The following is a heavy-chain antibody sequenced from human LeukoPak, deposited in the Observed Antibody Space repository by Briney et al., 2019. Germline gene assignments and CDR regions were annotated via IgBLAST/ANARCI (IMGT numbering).Heavy chain of an antibody. J-gene: IGHJ6*03. V-gene: IGHV4-38-2*02. Sequence: SETLSLTCTASGYSISSGYYWGWIRQPPGKGLEWIGSIHHSGSTYYNPSLKSRVTISVDTSKNQFSLKLSSVTAADTAVYYCARAVYCSGGSCYWLGYYYYYMDVWGKGTTVTVSS. CDR1: GYSISSGYY. D-gene: IGHD2-15*01. CDR3: ARAVYCSGGSCYWLGYYYYYMDV. CDR2: IHHSGST.